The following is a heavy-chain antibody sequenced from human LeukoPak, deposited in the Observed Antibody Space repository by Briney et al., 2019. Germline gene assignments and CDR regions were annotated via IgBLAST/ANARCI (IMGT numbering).Heavy chain of an antibody. CDR1: GGSISSGSYY. J-gene: IGHJ4*02. CDR3: ARLSLFGDPFDY. CDR2: IYTSGST. D-gene: IGHD4-17*01. V-gene: IGHV4-61*02. Sequence: SETLSLTCTVSGGSISSGSYYWSWIRQPAGKGLEWIGRIYTSGSTNYNPSLKSRVTISVDTSKNQFSPKLSSVTAADTAVYYCARLSLFGDPFDYWGQGTLVTVSS.